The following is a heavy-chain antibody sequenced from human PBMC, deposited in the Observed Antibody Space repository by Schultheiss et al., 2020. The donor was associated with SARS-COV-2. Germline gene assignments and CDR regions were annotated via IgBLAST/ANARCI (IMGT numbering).Heavy chain of an antibody. CDR3: AREDFDS. V-gene: IGHV3-48*03. J-gene: IGHJ4*02. Sequence: GGSLRLSCAASGFTFSSYQMNWVRQAPGKGLEWVSYISSRDRTIYYADSVKGRFTISRDNAKHSLYLQMNSLRAEDTAVYYCAREDFDSWGQGTLVTVSS. CDR1: GFTFSSYQ. CDR2: ISSRDRTI.